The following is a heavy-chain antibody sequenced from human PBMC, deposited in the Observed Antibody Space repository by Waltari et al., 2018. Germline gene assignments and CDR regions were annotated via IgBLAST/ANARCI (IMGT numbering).Heavy chain of an antibody. CDR3: AKDPYYYYGMDV. V-gene: IGHV3-23*01. J-gene: IGHJ6*02. Sequence: EVQLLESGGGLVQPGGSLRLSCAASGFTFSSYAMSWVRQAPGKGLEWVSAISGSGGSTYYADAVKGRFTISRDNSKNTLYLQMNSLGAEDTAVYYCAKDPYYYYGMDVWGQGTTVTVSS. CDR1: GFTFSSYA. CDR2: ISGSGGST.